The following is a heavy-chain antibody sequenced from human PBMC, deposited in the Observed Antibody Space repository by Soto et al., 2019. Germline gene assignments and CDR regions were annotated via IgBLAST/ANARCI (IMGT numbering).Heavy chain of an antibody. Sequence: GGSLRLSCAASGFTFSSYSMNWVRQAPGKGLEWVSSISSSSSYIYYADSVKGRFTISRDNAKNSLYLQMNSLRAEDTAVYYCARDLGFDYGDHPFDYWGQGTLVTVSS. CDR2: ISSSSSYI. V-gene: IGHV3-21*01. J-gene: IGHJ4*02. CDR3: ARDLGFDYGDHPFDY. CDR1: GFTFSSYS. D-gene: IGHD4-17*01.